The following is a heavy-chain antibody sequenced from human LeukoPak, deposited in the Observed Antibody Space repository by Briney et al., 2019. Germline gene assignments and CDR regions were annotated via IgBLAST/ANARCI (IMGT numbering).Heavy chain of an antibody. Sequence: GGSLRLSCVASGFTFSSYSMNWVRQAPGKGLEWVSCITSDSSYMYYADSVKGRFTISRDNSKNTLYLQMNSLRAEDTAVYYCAKDPKRAYYYDSSGYSWGQGTLVTVSS. CDR1: GFTFSSYS. J-gene: IGHJ4*02. CDR2: ITSDSSYM. D-gene: IGHD3-22*01. V-gene: IGHV3-21*04. CDR3: AKDPKRAYYYDSSGYS.